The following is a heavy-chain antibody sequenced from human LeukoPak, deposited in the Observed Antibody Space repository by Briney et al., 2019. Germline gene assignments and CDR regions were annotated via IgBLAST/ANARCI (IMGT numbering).Heavy chain of an antibody. D-gene: IGHD3-3*01. CDR2: ISGNGGDT. CDR1: GFTFGSYA. V-gene: IGHV3-23*01. J-gene: IGHJ5*02. Sequence: GGSLRLSCAASGFTFGSYAMNWVRQAPGKGLEWVSVISGNGGDTNHADSVRGRFIISRDNSKKMLYLQMNSLRAEDTATYYCARESIRSGSLKWFDPWGQGTLVTVSS. CDR3: ARESIRSGSLKWFDP.